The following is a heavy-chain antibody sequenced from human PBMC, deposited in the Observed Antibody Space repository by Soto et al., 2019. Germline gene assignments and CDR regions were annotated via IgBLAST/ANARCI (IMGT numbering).Heavy chain of an antibody. CDR2: TYYRSRWYN. V-gene: IGHV6-1*01. Sequence: QTLSLTRAISGDSVSGNSAAWDWIRQCPSRGLGWLGRTYYRSRWYNDYAVSVKSRITVTPDTSKNPFSLHLNSVTPEDTAVYYCASEFPYYVSRHSYIDYWGQRALVTVSS. CDR3: ASEFPYYVSRHSYIDY. CDR1: GDSVSGNSAA. J-gene: IGHJ4*02. D-gene: IGHD3-16*01.